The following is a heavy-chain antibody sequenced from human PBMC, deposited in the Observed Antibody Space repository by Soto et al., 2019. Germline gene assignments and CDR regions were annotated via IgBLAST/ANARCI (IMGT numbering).Heavy chain of an antibody. D-gene: IGHD3-22*01. CDR2: IYYTGST. CDR1: GDSIRSGGYY. V-gene: IGHV4-30-4*02. Sequence: SETLSLTCTVSGDSIRSGGYYWSWVRQPPGKGLEWIGYIYYTGSTYYNPSLKSRVAISVDTSKNQFYLKLSSVTAADTAVYSSARDIYSHDSSGYGPKGMDVWRHGTPLTVSS. J-gene: IGHJ6*02. CDR3: ARDIYSHDSSGYGPKGMDV.